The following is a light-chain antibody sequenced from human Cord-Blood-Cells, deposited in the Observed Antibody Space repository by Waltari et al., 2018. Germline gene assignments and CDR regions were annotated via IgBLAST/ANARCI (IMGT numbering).Light chain of an antibody. CDR3: QQRSNWPPT. CDR2: EAY. V-gene: IGKV3-11*01. J-gene: IGKJ1*01. Sequence: EIVLTQSPATLSLSPGERATLSCRASQSVSSYLAWYQQKPGQAPRILIDEAYNRATGIPARFSGSGSGTDFTLTISSLEPEDFAVYYCQQRSNWPPTFGQGTKVEIK. CDR1: QSVSSY.